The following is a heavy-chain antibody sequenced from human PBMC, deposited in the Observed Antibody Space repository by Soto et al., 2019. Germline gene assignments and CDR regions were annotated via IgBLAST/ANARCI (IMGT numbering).Heavy chain of an antibody. V-gene: IGHV3-23*01. D-gene: IGHD4-17*01. CDR3: AKDYKVRVYGDYGSLPYYYYYGMDV. Sequence: GGSLRLSCAASGFTFSSYAMSWVRQAPGKGLEWVSAISGSGGSTYYADSVKGRFTISRDNSKNTLYLQMNSLRAEDTAVYYCAKDYKVRVYGDYGSLPYYYYYGMDVWGQGTTVTVSS. CDR1: GFTFSSYA. CDR2: ISGSGGST. J-gene: IGHJ6*02.